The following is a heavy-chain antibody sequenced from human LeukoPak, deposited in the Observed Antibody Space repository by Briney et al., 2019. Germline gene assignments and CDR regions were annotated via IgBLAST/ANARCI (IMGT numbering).Heavy chain of an antibody. CDR2: IYTSGST. CDR1: GGSISSYY. CDR3: ARSPLEYDFWSGRHYYFDY. D-gene: IGHD3-3*01. J-gene: IGHJ4*02. Sequence: VKPSETLSLTCTVSGGSISSYYWSWIRQPPGKGLEWIGRIYTSGSTNYNPSLKSRVTISVDTSKNQFSLKLSSVTAADTAVYYCARSPLEYDFWSGRHYYFDYWGQGTLVTVSS. V-gene: IGHV4-4*08.